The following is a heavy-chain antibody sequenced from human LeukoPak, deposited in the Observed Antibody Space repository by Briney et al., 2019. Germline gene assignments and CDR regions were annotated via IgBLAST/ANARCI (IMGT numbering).Heavy chain of an antibody. CDR2: IYYSGST. D-gene: IGHD5-12*01. V-gene: IGHV4-59*01. CDR1: GGSITSYY. CDR3: ARGYSGYDYSENDAFDI. J-gene: IGHJ3*02. Sequence: SETLSLTCTVSGGSITSYYWSWIRQPPGKGLEWIGSIYYSGSTYYNPSLKSRVTISVDTSKNQFSLKLSSVTAADTAVYYCARGYSGYDYSENDAFDIWGQGTMVTVSS.